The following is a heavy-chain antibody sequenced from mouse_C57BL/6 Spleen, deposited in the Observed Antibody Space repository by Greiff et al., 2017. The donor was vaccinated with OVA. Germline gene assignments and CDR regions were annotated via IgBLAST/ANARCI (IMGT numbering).Heavy chain of an antibody. CDR2: INPNNGGT. CDR1: GYTFTDYY. D-gene: IGHD2-4*01. CDR3: ARWDYHDY. Sequence: VQLQQSGPELVKPGASVKISCKASGYTFTDYYMNWVKQSHGKSLEWIGDINPNNGGTSYNQKFTGKATLTVDKSSSTAYMELRSLTSEDSADYYCARWDYHDYWGQGTTLTVSS. J-gene: IGHJ2*01. V-gene: IGHV1-26*01.